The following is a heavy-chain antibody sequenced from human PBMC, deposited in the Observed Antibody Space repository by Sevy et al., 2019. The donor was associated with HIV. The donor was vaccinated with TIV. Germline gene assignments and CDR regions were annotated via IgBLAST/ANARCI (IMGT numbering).Heavy chain of an antibody. CDR1: GFTFSSYG. D-gene: IGHD3-22*01. Sequence: GGFLRLSCAASGFTFSSYGMHWVRQAPGKGLEWMAVISYDGSNKYYADSVKGRFTISRDNSKNTLYLQMNSLRAEDTAVYYCAPAGRDDCSGYYYSYYFDYWGQGTLVTVSS. J-gene: IGHJ4*02. V-gene: IGHV3-30*03. CDR2: ISYDGSNK. CDR3: APAGRDDCSGYYYSYYFDY.